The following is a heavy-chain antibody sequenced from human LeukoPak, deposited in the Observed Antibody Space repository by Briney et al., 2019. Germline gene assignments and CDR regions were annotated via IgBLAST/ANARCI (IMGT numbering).Heavy chain of an antibody. CDR3: AKSHTAMVTDVLDFDY. CDR2: ISYDGSNK. Sequence: GGSLRLSCAASGFTFSSYAMHWVRQAPGKGLEGVAVISYDGSNKYYADSVKGRFTISRDNSKNTLYLQMNSLRAEDTAVYYCAKSHTAMVTDVLDFDYWGQGTLVTVSP. V-gene: IGHV3-30*04. CDR1: GFTFSSYA. J-gene: IGHJ4*02. D-gene: IGHD5-18*01.